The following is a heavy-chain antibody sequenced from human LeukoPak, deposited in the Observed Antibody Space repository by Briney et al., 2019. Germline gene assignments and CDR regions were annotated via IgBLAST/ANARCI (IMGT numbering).Heavy chain of an antibody. CDR2: ISYDGSNE. D-gene: IGHD6-13*01. J-gene: IGHJ6*02. CDR3: ARDRVQQLTYPGFYGMDV. Sequence: GRSLRLSCAASGFTFSSYAMHWVRQAPGKGLEWVAVISYDGSNEYYADSVKGRFTISRDNSKNTLYLQMNSLRAEDTAVYYCARDRVQQLTYPGFYGMDVWGRGTTVTVSS. CDR1: GFTFSSYA. V-gene: IGHV3-30*04.